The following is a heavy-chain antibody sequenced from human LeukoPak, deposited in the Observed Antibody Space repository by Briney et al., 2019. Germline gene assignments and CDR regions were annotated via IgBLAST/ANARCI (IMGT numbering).Heavy chain of an antibody. CDR2: IYYSGST. CDR3: AREYSYYDSSGYYYGSGYFDY. V-gene: IGHV4-59*01. J-gene: IGHJ4*02. CDR1: GDSISSDY. Sequence: SETLSLTCNVSGDSISSDYWSWIRQPPGKGLGWIGHIYYSGSTNYNPSLKSRVTISVDASKNHFSLKVSSVTAADTAVYYCAREYSYYDSSGYYYGSGYFDYWGQGTLVTVSS. D-gene: IGHD3-22*01.